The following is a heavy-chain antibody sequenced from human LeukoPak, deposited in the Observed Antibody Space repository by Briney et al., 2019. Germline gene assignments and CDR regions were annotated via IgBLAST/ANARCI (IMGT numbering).Heavy chain of an antibody. CDR2: ISSSSSYI. CDR1: GFTFSTYT. V-gene: IGHV3-21*01. CDR3: ARVFWSYSNYEYFQH. J-gene: IGHJ1*01. D-gene: IGHD4-11*01. Sequence: SGGSLRLSCAASGFTFSTYTMNWVRQAPGKGLEWVSSISSSSSYIYSPDSVKGRFTISRDNSKNSLYLQMSSLRAEDTAVYYCARVFWSYSNYEYFQHWGQGTLVTVSS.